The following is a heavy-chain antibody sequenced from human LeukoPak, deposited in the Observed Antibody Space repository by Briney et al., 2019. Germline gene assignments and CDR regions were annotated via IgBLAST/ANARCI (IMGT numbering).Heavy chain of an antibody. Sequence: GGSLRLSCAASGFTFDDYAMHWVRQAPGKGLEWVSGISWNSGSIGYADSVKGRFTISRDNSKNTLYLQMNSLRAEDTAVYYCARQTYYYDSSGYYPFPDAFDIWGQGTMVTVSS. D-gene: IGHD3-22*01. J-gene: IGHJ3*02. V-gene: IGHV3-9*01. CDR2: ISWNSGSI. CDR1: GFTFDDYA. CDR3: ARQTYYYDSSGYYPFPDAFDI.